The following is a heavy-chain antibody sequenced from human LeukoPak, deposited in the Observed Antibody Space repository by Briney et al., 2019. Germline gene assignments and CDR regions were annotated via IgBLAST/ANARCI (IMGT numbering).Heavy chain of an antibody. CDR3: AKAESDIVVVPAAHS. J-gene: IGHJ4*02. CDR2: ISGSGGST. CDR1: GSTFNNHA. V-gene: IGHV3-23*01. Sequence: GGSLRLSCVVSGSTFNNHAMSWVRQAPGKGLEWVSAISGSGGSTYYADSVKGRFTISRDNSKNTLYLQMNSLRAEDTAVYYCAKAESDIVVVPAAHSWGQGTLVTVSS. D-gene: IGHD2-2*01.